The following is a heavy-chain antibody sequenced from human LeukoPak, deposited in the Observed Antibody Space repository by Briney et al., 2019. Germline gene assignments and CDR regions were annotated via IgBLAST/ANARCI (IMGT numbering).Heavy chain of an antibody. CDR2: ISPGASDT. CDR1: GYIFTSYW. V-gene: IGHV5-51*01. CDR3: ARSYGSGYYYYSGMDV. Sequence: GESREIFGKGSGYIFTSYWSGGVRQLPGKGREWMGIISPGASDTRYSPSFQGQVTISAAKSISTASLQWSSLKASDTAMYYCARSYGSGYYYYSGMDVWGQGTTVTVSS. D-gene: IGHD3-10*01. J-gene: IGHJ6*02.